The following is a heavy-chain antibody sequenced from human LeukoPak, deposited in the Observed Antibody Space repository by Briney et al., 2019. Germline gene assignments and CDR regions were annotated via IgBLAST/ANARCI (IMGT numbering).Heavy chain of an antibody. V-gene: IGHV4-61*08. CDR2: IYYSGST. J-gene: IGHJ4*02. CDR3: ARSSVGYDFWSGSFDY. CDR1: GGSISSGDYY. D-gene: IGHD3-3*01. Sequence: PSQTLSLTCTVSGGSISSGDYYWSWIRQPPGKGLEWIGYIYYSGSTNYNPSLKSRLTISVDTSKNQFSLKLSSVTAADTAVYYCARSSVGYDFWSGSFDYWGQGTLVTVSS.